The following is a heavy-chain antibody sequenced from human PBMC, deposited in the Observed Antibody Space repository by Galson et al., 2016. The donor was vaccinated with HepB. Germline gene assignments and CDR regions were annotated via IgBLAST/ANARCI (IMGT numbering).Heavy chain of an antibody. CDR2: ISSSSSTI. D-gene: IGHD3-10*01. V-gene: IGHV3-48*01. CDR1: GFTFSAYA. CDR3: ARNAVGFGDYSDY. J-gene: IGHJ4*02. Sequence: SLRLSCAASGFTFSAYAMDWVRQAPGKGLEWVSYISSSSSTIYYADSVKGRFTISRDNAKNSLYLQMNSLRGEDTAGYFCARNAVGFGDYSDYWGPGTLVTVSS.